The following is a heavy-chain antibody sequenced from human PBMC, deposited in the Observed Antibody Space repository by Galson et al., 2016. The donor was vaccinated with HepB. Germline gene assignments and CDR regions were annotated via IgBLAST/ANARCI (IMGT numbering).Heavy chain of an antibody. CDR1: GYTFTSNG. D-gene: IGHD3-10*01. V-gene: IGHV1-18*01. CDR2: ISADNGNT. CDR3: ARDLGVKWAGAVKVWFDP. Sequence: SVKVSCKASGYTFTSNGISWVRQAPGQGLEWMGWISADNGNTNYAQKFQGRLIMTTDTPTNTVHMELRRLRYDGTAVYYCARDLGVKWAGAVKVWFDPWGQGTLVTVSS. J-gene: IGHJ5*02.